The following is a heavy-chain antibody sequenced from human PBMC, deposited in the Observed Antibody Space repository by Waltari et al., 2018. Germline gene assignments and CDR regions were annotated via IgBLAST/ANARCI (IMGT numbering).Heavy chain of an antibody. CDR2: ISVTGGST. D-gene: IGHD5-12*01. Sequence: EVQLLESGGGLVQPGGSLRLSCAASGLSFSSYAMSWVRQAPGKGLEWVSSISVTGGSTYYADSVKGRFTISRDNSKNTLYLQMNSLRVEDTAVYYCAKGGDGYNEVYYGMDVWGQGTTVTISS. CDR1: GLSFSSYA. J-gene: IGHJ6*02. CDR3: AKGGDGYNEVYYGMDV. V-gene: IGHV3-23*01.